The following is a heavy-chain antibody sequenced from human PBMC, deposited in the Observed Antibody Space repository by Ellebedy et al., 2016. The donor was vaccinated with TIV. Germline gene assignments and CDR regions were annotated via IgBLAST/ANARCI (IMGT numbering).Heavy chain of an antibody. Sequence: SETLSLTXTVSGGSISSYCWNWIRQPPGKGLEWIGYMCYSGATKYNPSLKSRVTISVDTSKNQFSLKLSSVTAADTAVYYCARRRGTVTTFDDAFDIWGQGTMVTVSS. D-gene: IGHD4-17*01. CDR3: ARRRGTVTTFDDAFDI. CDR2: MCYSGAT. V-gene: IGHV4-59*08. J-gene: IGHJ3*02. CDR1: GGSISSYC.